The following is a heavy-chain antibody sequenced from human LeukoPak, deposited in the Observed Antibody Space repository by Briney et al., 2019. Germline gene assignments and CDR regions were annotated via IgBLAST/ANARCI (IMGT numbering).Heavy chain of an antibody. J-gene: IGHJ4*02. CDR3: ARATMVQGVITPPFDY. Sequence: GASVKVSCKASGYTFTSYGISWVRQAPGQGLEWMGWISAYNGNTNYAQKLQGRVTMTTDTSTSTAYMELRSLRSDDTAVYYCARATMVQGVITPPFDYRGQGTLVTVSS. CDR2: ISAYNGNT. CDR1: GYTFTSYG. D-gene: IGHD3-10*01. V-gene: IGHV1-18*01.